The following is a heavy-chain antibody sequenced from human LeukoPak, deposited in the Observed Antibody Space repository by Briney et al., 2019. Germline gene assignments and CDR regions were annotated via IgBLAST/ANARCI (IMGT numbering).Heavy chain of an antibody. Sequence: ETLSLTCSVSDGXINSYYWNWIRRPPGKGLEXIGYIYYNGNTNYSPSLKSRVTMSVDTSKNLFSLKVSSVTAADTAVYYCARGRSNYYGMDVWGQGTTVTVSS. V-gene: IGHV4-59*01. CDR1: DGXINSYY. CDR3: ARGRSNYYGMDV. D-gene: IGHD1-26*01. CDR2: IYYNGNT. J-gene: IGHJ6*02.